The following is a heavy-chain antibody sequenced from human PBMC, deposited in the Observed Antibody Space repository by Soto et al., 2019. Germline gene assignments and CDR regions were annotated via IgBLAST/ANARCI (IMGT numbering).Heavy chain of an antibody. V-gene: IGHV5-51*01. D-gene: IGHD3-10*01. Sequence: PGXSLNISCKGSGYSFTSYWLGWLRQIPGKGLEWMRIIYPGDSDTRYSPSFQGQVTISADKSISTAYLQWSSLKASDTAMYYCARLEGGMVRGVRAFDIWGQGTMVTVSS. CDR1: GYSFTSYW. CDR2: IYPGDSDT. CDR3: ARLEGGMVRGVRAFDI. J-gene: IGHJ3*02.